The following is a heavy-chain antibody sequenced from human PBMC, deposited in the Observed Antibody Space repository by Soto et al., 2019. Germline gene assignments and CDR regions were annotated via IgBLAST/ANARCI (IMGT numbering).Heavy chain of an antibody. CDR3: AKGPPLDY. CDR1: GFTFGYYS. Sequence: QVQLVESGGGVVQPGRSLILSCAASGFTFGYYSMHWVRQAPGKGLEWVAGISYDGSNKYDADSVKGRFIISRDNSKNRLYLQMNSLRAEDTAVYYCAKGPPLDYWGQGTLVTVSS. CDR2: ISYDGSNK. V-gene: IGHV3-30*18. J-gene: IGHJ4*02.